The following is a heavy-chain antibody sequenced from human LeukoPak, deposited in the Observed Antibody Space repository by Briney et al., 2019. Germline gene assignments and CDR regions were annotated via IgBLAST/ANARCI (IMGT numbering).Heavy chain of an antibody. J-gene: IGHJ4*02. V-gene: IGHV3-21*01. CDR3: ARSPTPDSYCGGDCYSDGYFDY. Sequence: PGGSLRLSCAASGFTFSSYSMNWVRQAPRKGLEWVSFISSSSRYLYYADSVKGRFTISRDNAKNSLYLQMNSLRAEDTAVYYCARSPTPDSYCGGDCYSDGYFDYWGQGTLVTVSS. CDR2: ISSSSRYL. CDR1: GFTFSSYS. D-gene: IGHD2-21*02.